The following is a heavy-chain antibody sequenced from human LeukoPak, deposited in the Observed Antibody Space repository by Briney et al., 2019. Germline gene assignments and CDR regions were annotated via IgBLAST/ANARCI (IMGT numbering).Heavy chain of an antibody. D-gene: IGHD5-18*01. V-gene: IGHV1-2*02. CDR2: INPNTGDT. CDR1: GYTFTGQF. J-gene: IGHJ4*02. CDR3: ASYPRYMSSPPFDY. Sequence: ASVKVSCKASGYTFTGQFMHWVRQAPGQGLEWMGWINPNTGDTNYAQKFQGRVTITRDTTINTAYMDLSRLTSDDAAVYYCASYPRYMSSPPFDYWGQGTLVTVSS.